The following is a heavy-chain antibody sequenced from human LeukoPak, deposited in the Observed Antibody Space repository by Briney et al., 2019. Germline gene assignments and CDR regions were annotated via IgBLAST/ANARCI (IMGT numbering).Heavy chain of an antibody. V-gene: IGHV3-33*01. Sequence: GGSLRLSCAASGFTFSSYGMHWVRQAPGKGLEWVAVILNDGSQEKYADSVKGRFTISRDNSKNTLFLQMNSLRAEDTAGYYCARDDALGDNALDIWGQGTMVTVSS. D-gene: IGHD3-16*01. CDR3: ARDDALGDNALDI. J-gene: IGHJ3*02. CDR1: GFTFSSYG. CDR2: ILNDGSQE.